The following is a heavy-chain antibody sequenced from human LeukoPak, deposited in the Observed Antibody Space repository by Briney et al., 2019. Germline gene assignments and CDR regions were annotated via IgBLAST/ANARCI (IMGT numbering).Heavy chain of an antibody. CDR2: TKNKRERYLT. CDR1: GFTFSDHF. J-gene: IGHJ4*02. D-gene: IGHD3-16*01. Sequence: GGSLRLSCASSGFTFSDHFMDRVRQAPGKGLEWVGRTKNKRERYLTEYAASVKGRFTMSRDESMTSLYLQMNSLKTEDTAVYYCVAYLVGYAYWGPGTLVTVSS. CDR3: VAYLVGYAY. V-gene: IGHV3-72*01.